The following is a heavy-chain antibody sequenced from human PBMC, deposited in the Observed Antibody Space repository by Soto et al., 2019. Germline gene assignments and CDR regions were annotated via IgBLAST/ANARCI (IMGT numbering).Heavy chain of an antibody. CDR2: INPNSGGA. CDR3: AREESSSSEYFQH. V-gene: IGHV1-2*02. J-gene: IGHJ1*01. CDR1: GYSFTGYN. Sequence: QVLLVQSGAEVKKPGASVKVSCKASGYSFTGYNMHWVRQAPGQGLEWMGWINPNSGGANYAQKFQDRVTMTRDTSITTAYMELSRLTSDDTAVYYCAREESSSSEYFQHWGQGTLVTVSS. D-gene: IGHD6-6*01.